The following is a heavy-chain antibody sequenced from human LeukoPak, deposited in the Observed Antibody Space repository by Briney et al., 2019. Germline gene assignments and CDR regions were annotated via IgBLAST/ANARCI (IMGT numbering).Heavy chain of an antibody. Sequence: ASVKVSCKASGATSSSYAISWVRQPPGQGLEWMGGIIPIFGTANYAQKFQGRVTITADESTSTAYMELSSLRSEDTAVYYCARLTYYYDSSGYNEKNDYWGQGTLVTVSS. V-gene: IGHV1-69*13. CDR1: GATSSSYA. D-gene: IGHD3-22*01. CDR3: ARLTYYYDSSGYNEKNDY. J-gene: IGHJ4*02. CDR2: IIPIFGTA.